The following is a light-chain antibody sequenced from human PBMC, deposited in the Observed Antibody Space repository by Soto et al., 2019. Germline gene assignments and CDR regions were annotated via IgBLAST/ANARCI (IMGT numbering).Light chain of an antibody. CDR1: QSLLHITGETF. V-gene: IGKV2D-29*02. J-gene: IGKJ5*01. CDR2: EVS. CDR3: MQSTQLPPT. Sequence: VMTQTPLSLSVAPGQPASISCKSSQSLLHITGETFLFWYLQKPGQSPQLLIYEVSTRVSGVPDRFSGSGSRTDFTLEISRVETDDVGIYYCMQSTQLPPTFGQGTRLEIK.